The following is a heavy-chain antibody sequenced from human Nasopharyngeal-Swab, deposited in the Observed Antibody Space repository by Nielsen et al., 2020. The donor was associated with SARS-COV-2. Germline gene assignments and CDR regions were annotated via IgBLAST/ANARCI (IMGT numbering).Heavy chain of an antibody. CDR3: ARDRDSGDDSDDYYHYYGMDV. CDR2: ISYDGSNK. D-gene: IGHD5-12*01. V-gene: IGHV3-30*04. J-gene: IGHJ6*02. CDR1: GFTFSSYA. Sequence: GGSLRLSCAASGFTFSSYAMHWVRQAPGKGLEWVAVISYDGSNKYYADSVKGRFTISRDNSKNTLYLQMNSLRAEDTAVYYCARDRDSGDDSDDYYHYYGMDVWGQGTTVTVFS.